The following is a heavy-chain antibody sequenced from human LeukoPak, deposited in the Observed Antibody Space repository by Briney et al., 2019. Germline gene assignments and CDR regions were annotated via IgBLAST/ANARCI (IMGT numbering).Heavy chain of an antibody. D-gene: IGHD1-26*01. V-gene: IGHV1-18*01. J-gene: IGHJ6*02. Sequence: ASVKVSCKASGYTFTSYGISWVRQAPGQGLEWMGWISAYNGNTNYAQKLQGRVTMTTDTSTSTAYMELSSLRSEDTAVYYCARAAATYYYYYGMDVWGQGTTVTVSS. CDR3: ARAAATYYYYYGMDV. CDR2: ISAYNGNT. CDR1: GYTFTSYG.